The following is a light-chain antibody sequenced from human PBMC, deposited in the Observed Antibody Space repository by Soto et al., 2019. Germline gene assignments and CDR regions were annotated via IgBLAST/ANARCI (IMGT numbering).Light chain of an antibody. V-gene: IGLV2-14*01. Sequence: QSALTQPASVSGSPGQSITISCTGTSSDVGGYNYVSWYQQHPGKAPKLMIYDVSNRPSGVSNRFSGSKSGNTASLTISGLPAEDVADYYCSSYTSSSTDWVFGGGTKLTVL. CDR1: SSDVGGYNY. CDR2: DVS. CDR3: SSYTSSSTDWV. J-gene: IGLJ3*02.